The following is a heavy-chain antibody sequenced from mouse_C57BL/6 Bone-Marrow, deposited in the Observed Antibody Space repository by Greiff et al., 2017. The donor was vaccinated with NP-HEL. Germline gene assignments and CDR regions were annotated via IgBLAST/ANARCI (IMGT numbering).Heavy chain of an antibody. J-gene: IGHJ2*01. CDR1: GFTFSSYG. CDR3: ARLPITTVVANYFDY. V-gene: IGHV5-6*01. CDR2: ISSGGSYT. Sequence: EVKLMESGGDLVKPGGSLKLSCAASGFTFSSYGMSWVRQTPDKRLEWVATISSGGSYTYYPDSVKGRFTISRDNAKNTLYLQMSILKSEDTAMYYGARLPITTVVANYFDYWGQGTTLTVSS. D-gene: IGHD1-1*01.